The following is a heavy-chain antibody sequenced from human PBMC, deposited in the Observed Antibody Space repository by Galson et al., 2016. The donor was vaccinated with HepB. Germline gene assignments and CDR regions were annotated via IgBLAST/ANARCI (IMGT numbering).Heavy chain of an antibody. J-gene: IGHJ4*02. CDR1: GYIFTAYA. CDR3: ARDLGYADLDS. Sequence: SVKVSCKASGYIFTAYAIHWVRQAPGQRPEWMGWINIAYGNTKYSEKFQDRVAITRDTSANTAYVDLSSLRSEDTAVYYCARDLGYADLDSWGQGTLVTVSS. D-gene: IGHD5-12*01. V-gene: IGHV1-3*04. CDR2: INIAYGNT.